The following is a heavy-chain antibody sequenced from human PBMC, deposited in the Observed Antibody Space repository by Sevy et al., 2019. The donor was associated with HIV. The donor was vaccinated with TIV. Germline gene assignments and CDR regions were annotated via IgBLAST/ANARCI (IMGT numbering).Heavy chain of an antibody. CDR2: VRKDGSNK. V-gene: IGHV3-30*02. D-gene: IGHD2-8*01. CDR3: ARGRKTTEEWLEELDYYYGLDV. J-gene: IGHJ6*02. Sequence: GGSLRLSCAASGFSLTTSDMHWVRRAPGKGLEWVAYVRKDGSNKYYADSVRDRFTISRDSPKNTLYLQMNSLRDEDTAIYYCARGRKTTEEWLEELDYYYGLDVWDQGTTVTVSS. CDR1: GFSLTTSD.